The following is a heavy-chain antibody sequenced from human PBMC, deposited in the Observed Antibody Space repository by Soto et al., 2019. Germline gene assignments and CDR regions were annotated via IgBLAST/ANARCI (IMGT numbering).Heavy chain of an antibody. J-gene: IGHJ5*02. Sequence: QVQLVQSGAEVKKPGSSVKVSCKASGGTFSSYAISWVRQAPGQGLEWMGGIIPIFGTANYAQKFQGRVTITADESTSTAYMELSSLRSEDTAVYYCARERTYYYDSSGYYQYNWFDPWGQGTLVTVSS. CDR2: IIPIFGTA. CDR1: GGTFSSYA. D-gene: IGHD3-22*01. CDR3: ARERTYYYDSSGYYQYNWFDP. V-gene: IGHV1-69*01.